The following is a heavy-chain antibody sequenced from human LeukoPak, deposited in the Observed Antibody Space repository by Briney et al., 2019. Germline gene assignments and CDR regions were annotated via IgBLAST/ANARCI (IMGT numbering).Heavy chain of an antibody. J-gene: IGHJ4*02. Sequence: SETLSLTCAVYGGSFSGYYWTWIRQHPGKGLEWIGYIYHSGTTYHNPSLKSRVTISVDTSENQFSLKLTAVTAADSAMYYCARYSGSYRFFDYWGPGTLVTVSS. V-gene: IGHV4-34*09. CDR3: ARYSGSYRFFDY. D-gene: IGHD1-26*01. CDR1: GGSFSGYY. CDR2: IYHSGTT.